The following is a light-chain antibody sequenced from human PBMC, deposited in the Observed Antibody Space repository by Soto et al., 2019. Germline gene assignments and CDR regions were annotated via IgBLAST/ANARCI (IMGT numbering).Light chain of an antibody. CDR3: QQYHNLWT. CDR1: HYVYSN. Sequence: IVMTQSPATLSVSKGERATLSCTASHYVYSNVAWFQQRPGQAPRLLIYRASTRATGTPARFSGSGSGTEFTLTITSLQSEDFALYYCQQYHNLWTFGQGTKVDIK. V-gene: IGKV3-15*01. CDR2: RAS. J-gene: IGKJ1*01.